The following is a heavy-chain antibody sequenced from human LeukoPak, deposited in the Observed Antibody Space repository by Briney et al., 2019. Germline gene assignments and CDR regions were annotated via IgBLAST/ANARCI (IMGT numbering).Heavy chain of an antibody. CDR1: GFTFNRHA. Sequence: GGSLRLSCAASGFTFNRHAMHWVCQAPGKGLDWVAIIWYDGSNKYYADSVKGRFTISRDDSKKTLYLQMNSLRADDTAVYYCARGGPFYDSSGYYRMDVWGQGTTVTVSS. D-gene: IGHD3-22*01. V-gene: IGHV3-33*01. CDR3: ARGGPFYDSSGYYRMDV. J-gene: IGHJ6*02. CDR2: IWYDGSNK.